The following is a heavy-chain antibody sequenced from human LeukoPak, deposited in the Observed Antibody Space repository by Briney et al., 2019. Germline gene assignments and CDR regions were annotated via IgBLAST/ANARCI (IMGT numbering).Heavy chain of an antibody. D-gene: IGHD2-2*01. J-gene: IGHJ4*02. CDR2: IYHSGST. CDR1: GGSISSSNW. V-gene: IGHV4-4*02. Sequence: PSETLSLTCAVSGGSISSSNWWSWVRQPPGKGLEWIGEIYHSGSTNYNPSLKSRVTISVDKSKNQFSLKLSSVTAADTAVYYCARDNRHCSSTSCYDSLDWGQGTLVTVSS. CDR3: ARDNRHCSSTSCYDSLD.